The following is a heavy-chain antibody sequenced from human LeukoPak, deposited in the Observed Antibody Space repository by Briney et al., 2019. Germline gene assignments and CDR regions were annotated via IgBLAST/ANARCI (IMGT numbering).Heavy chain of an antibody. Sequence: GRSLRLSCAASGFTFSSYGMHWVRQAPGKGLEWVAVISYDGSNKYYADSVKGRFTISRDNSKNTLYLQMNSLRAEDTAVYYCAKAPVLSTRYSGSYPYYFDYWGQGTLVTVSS. J-gene: IGHJ4*02. V-gene: IGHV3-30*18. CDR1: GFTFSSYG. D-gene: IGHD1-26*01. CDR3: AKAPVLSTRYSGSYPYYFDY. CDR2: ISYDGSNK.